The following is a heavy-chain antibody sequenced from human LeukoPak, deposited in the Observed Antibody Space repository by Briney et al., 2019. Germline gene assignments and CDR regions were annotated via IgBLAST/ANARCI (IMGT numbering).Heavy chain of an antibody. CDR3: AKAKGGGGSWYIAFDI. CDR2: ITWDAETT. CDR1: GFTFDVYA. Sequence: GGSLRLSCAASGFTFDVYAMHWVRQVPGKGLEWVSLITWDAETTYYADSVKGRFTISRDNSKNSLYLQMNSLRAEDTALYYCAKAKGGGGSWYIAFDIWGQGTMVTVSS. J-gene: IGHJ3*02. D-gene: IGHD6-13*01. V-gene: IGHV3-43D*03.